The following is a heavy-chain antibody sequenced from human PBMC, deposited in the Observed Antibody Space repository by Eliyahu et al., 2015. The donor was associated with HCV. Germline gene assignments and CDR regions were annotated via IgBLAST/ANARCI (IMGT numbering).Heavy chain of an antibody. CDR3: ARSEQWLVAGSYFDY. J-gene: IGHJ4*02. CDR2: ISSSSSYI. Sequence: EVQLVESGGGLVKPGGSLRLSCAASGFTFSSYSMNWVRQAPGKGLEGVSSISSSSSYIYYADSVKGRFTISRDNAKNSLYLQMNTLRAEDTAVYYCARSEQWLVAGSYFDYWGQGTLVTVSS. V-gene: IGHV3-21*01. CDR1: GFTFSSYS. D-gene: IGHD6-19*01.